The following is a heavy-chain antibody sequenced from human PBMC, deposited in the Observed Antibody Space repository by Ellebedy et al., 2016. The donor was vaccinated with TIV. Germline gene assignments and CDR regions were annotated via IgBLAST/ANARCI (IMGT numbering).Heavy chain of an antibody. D-gene: IGHD1-26*01. J-gene: IGHJ6*02. V-gene: IGHV4-39*01. CDR3: ARQVVGAYYYYYGMDV. Sequence: MPGGSLRLSCTVSGGSISSSSYYWGWIRQPPGKGLEWIGSIYYSGSTYYNPSLKSRVTISVDTSKNQFSLKLSSVTAADTAVYYCARQVVGAYYYYYGMDVWGQGTTVTVSS. CDR1: GGSISSSSYY. CDR2: IYYSGST.